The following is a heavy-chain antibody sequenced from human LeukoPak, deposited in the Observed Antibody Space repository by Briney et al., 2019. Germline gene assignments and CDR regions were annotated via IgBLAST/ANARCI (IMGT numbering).Heavy chain of an antibody. J-gene: IGHJ6*04. CDR1: GFSFSSYA. CDR2: ISYDGSKK. Sequence: PGGSLRLSCVASGFSFSSYAVHWVRQAPGKGLEWVTIISYDGSKKYYADSVKGRFTISRDNSKNTLYLQMNSLRPEDTAVYYCARGGCSGGSCYSPYYFYGMDVWVKGTTVTVSS. D-gene: IGHD2-15*01. V-gene: IGHV3-30*04. CDR3: ARGGCSGGSCYSPYYFYGMDV.